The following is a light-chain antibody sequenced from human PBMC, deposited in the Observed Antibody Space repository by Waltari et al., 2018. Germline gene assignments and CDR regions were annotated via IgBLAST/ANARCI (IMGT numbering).Light chain of an antibody. CDR3: QTWGTGIRV. J-gene: IGLJ3*02. V-gene: IGLV4-69*01. CDR1: SVHSSYG. CDR2: VNSDGSH. Sequence: QLVLTQSPSASASLGASVKLTCTLSSVHSSYGIAWHQQQPEKGPRYLMKVNSDGSHTKGDGIPDRFSGSSSGAERYLSISSLQSEDEADYYCQTWGTGIRVFGGGTKLTVL.